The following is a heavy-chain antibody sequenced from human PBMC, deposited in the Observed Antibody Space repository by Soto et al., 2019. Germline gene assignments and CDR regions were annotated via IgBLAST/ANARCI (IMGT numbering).Heavy chain of an antibody. V-gene: IGHV4-39*01. CDR2: IYYSGST. CDR1: GGSISSSSYY. J-gene: IGHJ4*02. Sequence: SETLSLTCTVSGGSISSSSYYWGWIRQPPGKGLEWIGSIYYSGSTYYNPSLKSRVTISVDTSKNQFSLKLSSVTAADTAVYYCARWVYCSSTSCPIFFWGQGTLVTVSS. D-gene: IGHD2-2*01. CDR3: ARWVYCSSTSCPIFF.